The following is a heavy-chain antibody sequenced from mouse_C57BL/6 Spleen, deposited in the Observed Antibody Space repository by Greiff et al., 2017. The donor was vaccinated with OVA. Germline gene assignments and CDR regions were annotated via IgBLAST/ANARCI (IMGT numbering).Heavy chain of an antibody. D-gene: IGHD1-1*01. CDR1: GFTFSDYY. V-gene: IGHV5-16*01. J-gene: IGHJ1*03. CDR2: INYDGSST. CDR3: AREGTVVARDWYFDV. Sequence: EVMLVESEGGLVQPGSSMKLSCTATGFTFSDYYMAWVRQVPEKGLEWVANINYDGSSTYYLDSLKSRFIISRDNAKNILYLQMSSLKSEDTATYYCAREGTVVARDWYFDVWGTGTTVTVSS.